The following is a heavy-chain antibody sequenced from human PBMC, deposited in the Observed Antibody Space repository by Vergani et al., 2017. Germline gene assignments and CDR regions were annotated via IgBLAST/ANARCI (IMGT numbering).Heavy chain of an antibody. D-gene: IGHD6-19*01. V-gene: IGHV3-21*01. J-gene: IGHJ3*02. Sequence: VQLVESGGGLVKPGGSLRLSCAASGFTFSSYSMNWVRQAPGKELEWVSSISSSSSYIYYADSVKGRFTISRDNAKNSLYLQMNSLRAEDTAVYYCARDRVSGWYDAFDIWGQGTMVTVSS. CDR3: ARDRVSGWYDAFDI. CDR2: ISSSSSYI. CDR1: GFTFSSYS.